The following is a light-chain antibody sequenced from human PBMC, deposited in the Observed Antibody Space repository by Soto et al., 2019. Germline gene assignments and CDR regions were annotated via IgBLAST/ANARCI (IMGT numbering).Light chain of an antibody. CDR1: SSNIGSNT. V-gene: IGLV1-44*01. CDR2: NND. J-gene: IGLJ3*02. CDR3: AAWDDSLNGPV. Sequence: QSVLTQPPSASGTPGQRVTISCSGSSSNIGSNTVNWYHHLPGTAPKILIYNNDQRPSGVPDRFSDSKSGTSASLAISGLQSEDEADYYCAAWDDSLNGPVFGGGTKLTVL.